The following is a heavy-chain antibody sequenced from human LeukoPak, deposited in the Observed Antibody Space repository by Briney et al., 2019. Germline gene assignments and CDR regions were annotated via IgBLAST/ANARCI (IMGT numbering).Heavy chain of an antibody. V-gene: IGHV1-18*01. CDR1: GYTFTSYG. Sequence: ASVKFSCKASGYTFTSYGISWVRQAPGQGLEWMGWISAYNGNTNYAQKLQGRVTMATDTSTSTAYMELRSLRSDDTAVYYCARFAVAGTFDYWGQGTLVTVSS. CDR2: ISAYNGNT. J-gene: IGHJ4*02. CDR3: ARFAVAGTFDY. D-gene: IGHD6-19*01.